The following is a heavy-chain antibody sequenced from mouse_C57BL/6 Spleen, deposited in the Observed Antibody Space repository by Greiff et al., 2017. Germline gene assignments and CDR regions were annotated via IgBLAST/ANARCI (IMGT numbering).Heavy chain of an antibody. D-gene: IGHD1-1*01. CDR2: IYPSDSET. CDR1: GYTFTSYW. CDR3: ARRGLTTVVARYFDV. V-gene: IGHV1-61*01. Sequence: QVQLQQPGAELVRPGSSVKLSCKASGYTFTSYWMDWVKQRPGQGLEWIGNIYPSDSETHYNQKFKDKATLTVDKSSSTAYMQLSSLTSEDSAVXYCARRGLTTVVARYFDVWGTGTTVTVSS. J-gene: IGHJ1*03.